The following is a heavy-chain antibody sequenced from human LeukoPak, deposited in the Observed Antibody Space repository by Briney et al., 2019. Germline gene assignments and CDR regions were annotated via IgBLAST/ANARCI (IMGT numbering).Heavy chain of an antibody. CDR3: AKDSNRWELHGDYFDY. J-gene: IGHJ4*02. D-gene: IGHD1-26*01. CDR1: GLTFSSSG. Sequence: GGSLRLSCGASGLTFSSSGMHWVRQAPGKGLEWVAFIRYDGNDKYYADSVKGRFTISRDNSKDTLYLQTTSLRAEDTALYYCAKDSNRWELHGDYFDYWAQGTLVTVSS. V-gene: IGHV3-30*02. CDR2: IRYDGNDK.